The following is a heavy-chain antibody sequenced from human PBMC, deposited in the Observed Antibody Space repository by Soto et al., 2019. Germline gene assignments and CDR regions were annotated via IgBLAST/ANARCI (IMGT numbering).Heavy chain of an antibody. J-gene: IGHJ6*02. CDR3: ARDGDSSGYHYYYGMDV. CDR1: GGSISSGGYY. D-gene: IGHD6-25*01. CDR2: IYYSGST. Sequence: PSETLSLTCTVSGGSISSGGYYWSWIRQHPGKGLEWIGYIYYSGSTYYNPSLKSRVTISVDTSKNQFSLKLSSVTAADTAAYYCARDGDSSGYHYYYGMDVWGQGTTVTVSS. V-gene: IGHV4-31*03.